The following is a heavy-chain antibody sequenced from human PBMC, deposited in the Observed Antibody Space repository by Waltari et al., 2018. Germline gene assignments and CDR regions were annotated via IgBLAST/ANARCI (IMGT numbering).Heavy chain of an antibody. Sequence: EVQLEESGGDGVKTWRFVRRCFRAAVFTFRSYHMNWVRQVPGKGLECVSFISSGGSNIYYADSVKGRFTISRDNAKNALYLQMNSLRVDDTAVYYCARIDGYNPDYWGQGTLVTVSS. J-gene: IGHJ4*02. CDR1: VFTFRSYH. CDR2: ISSGGSNI. D-gene: IGHD5-18*01. V-gene: IGHV3-21*01. CDR3: ARIDGYNPDY.